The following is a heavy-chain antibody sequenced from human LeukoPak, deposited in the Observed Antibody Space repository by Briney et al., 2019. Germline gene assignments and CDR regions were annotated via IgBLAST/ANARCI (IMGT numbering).Heavy chain of an antibody. Sequence: ASVKVSCKASGYTFTGYYMHWVRQAPGQGLEWMGWINPNSGGTNYAQKFQGRVTMTRDTSISTAYMELSRLRSDDTAVYYCARGPTYYDFLVGKKFDYWGQGTLATVSS. CDR2: INPNSGGT. D-gene: IGHD3-3*01. V-gene: IGHV1-2*02. CDR3: ARGPTYYDFLVGKKFDY. CDR1: GYTFTGYY. J-gene: IGHJ4*02.